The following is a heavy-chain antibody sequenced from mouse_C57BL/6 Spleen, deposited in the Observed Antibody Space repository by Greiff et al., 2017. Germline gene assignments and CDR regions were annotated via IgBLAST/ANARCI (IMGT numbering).Heavy chain of an antibody. J-gene: IGHJ1*03. D-gene: IGHD1-1*01. Sequence: VQLQQSGPELVKPGASVTIPCKASGYTFTDYNMDWVKQSHGKSLEWIGDINPNNGGTIYNQKFKGKATLTVDKSSSTAYMELRSLTSEDTAVYYCAIRGSSYWYFDVWGTGTTVTVSS. CDR2: INPNNGGT. CDR1: GYTFTDYN. V-gene: IGHV1-18*01. CDR3: AIRGSSYWYFDV.